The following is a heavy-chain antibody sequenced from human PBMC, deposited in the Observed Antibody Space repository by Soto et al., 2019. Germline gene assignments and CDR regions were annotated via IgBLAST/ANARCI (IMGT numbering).Heavy chain of an antibody. J-gene: IGHJ5*02. CDR3: ARRGLIAGWFDP. Sequence: SETLSLTCTVSGGSISSSSYYWGWIRQPPGKGLEWIGSIYYSGSTYYNPSLKSRVTISVDTSKNQFSLKLSSVTAADTAVYYCARRGLIAGWFDPWGQGTLVTVSS. CDR1: GGSISSSSYY. V-gene: IGHV4-39*01. D-gene: IGHD2-8*01. CDR2: IYYSGST.